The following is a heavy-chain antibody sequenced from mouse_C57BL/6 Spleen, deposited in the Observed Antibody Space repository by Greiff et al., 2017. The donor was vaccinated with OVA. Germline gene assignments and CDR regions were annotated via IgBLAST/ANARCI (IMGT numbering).Heavy chain of an antibody. V-gene: IGHV14-2*01. D-gene: IGHD1-1*01. Sequence: EVQLQQSGAELVKPGASVKLSCTASGFNIKDYYMHWVKQRTEQGLEWIGRIDPEDGDTKYAPKFQGKATITADTSSTTAYLQLSSLTSEDAAYYCCTGYYYGSRGYFDYWGQGTTLTVSS. CDR3: TGYYYGSRGYFDY. CDR2: IDPEDGDT. CDR1: GFNIKDYY. J-gene: IGHJ2*01.